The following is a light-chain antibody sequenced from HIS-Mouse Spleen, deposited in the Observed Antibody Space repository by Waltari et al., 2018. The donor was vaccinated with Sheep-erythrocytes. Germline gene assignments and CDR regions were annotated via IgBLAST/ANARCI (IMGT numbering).Light chain of an antibody. J-gene: IGLJ3*02. CDR3: CSYAGSSTPWV. V-gene: IGLV2-23*01. CDR1: SSDVGSYNL. CDR2: EGS. Sequence: QSALTQPASVSGSPGQSITISCTGTSSDVGSYNLFSWYQKHPGKAPKLMIYEGSKRPSGVCNRFSGSKSGNTASLTISGLQAEDEADYYCCSYAGSSTPWVFGGGTKLTVL.